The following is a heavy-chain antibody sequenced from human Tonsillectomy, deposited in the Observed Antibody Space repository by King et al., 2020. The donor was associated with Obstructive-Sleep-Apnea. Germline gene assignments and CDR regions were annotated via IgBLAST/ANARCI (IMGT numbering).Heavy chain of an antibody. V-gene: IGHV3-23*04. CDR2: IGGSGSST. CDR3: AKDPYDILTCYFRGFFDY. CDR1: GFTFSSYA. Sequence: VQLVESGGGLVQPGGSLTLSCAASGFTFSSYAMSWVRQAPGKGLEWASAIGGSGSSTYYADSVKGRFTISRDNSKNTLYPQMNTLRAEYTAVYYCAKDPYDILTCYFRGFFDYWGQGTLVTVSS. J-gene: IGHJ4*02. D-gene: IGHD3-9*01.